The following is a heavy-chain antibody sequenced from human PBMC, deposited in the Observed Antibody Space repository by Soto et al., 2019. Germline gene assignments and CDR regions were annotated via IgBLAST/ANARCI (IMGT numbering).Heavy chain of an antibody. D-gene: IGHD5-12*01. CDR3: ARAGKRGYDCDS. V-gene: IGHV3-48*02. Sequence: EVQLVESGGGLVQPGESLRLSCEASGFTFRSYSFNWVRQAPGKGLEWISHIAWSGTIYYAGSVKGRFTISRDNAKNSLYLQMNRLRDEDTAVYYCARAGKRGYDCDSWGQGTLVTVSS. CDR1: GFTFRSYS. J-gene: IGHJ5*01. CDR2: IAWSGTI.